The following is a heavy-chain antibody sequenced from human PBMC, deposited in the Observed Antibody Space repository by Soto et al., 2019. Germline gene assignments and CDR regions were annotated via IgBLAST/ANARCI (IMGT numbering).Heavy chain of an antibody. J-gene: IGHJ5*02. CDR3: ATRQGGSYNWFDP. CDR1: GGSISSSRYS. CDR2: AYYSGST. V-gene: IGHV4-39*01. D-gene: IGHD2-15*01. Sequence: QLQLQESGPGLVKPSETLSLACTVSGGSISSSRYSWGWIRQPPGKGLEWIGSAYYSGSTYYNPSLKSRVTMSVDTSKNQSSLKLSSVTAADTAVYYCATRQGGSYNWFDPWGQGTLVTVSS.